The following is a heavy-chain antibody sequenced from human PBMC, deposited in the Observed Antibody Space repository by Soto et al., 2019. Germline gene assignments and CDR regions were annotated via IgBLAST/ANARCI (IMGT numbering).Heavy chain of an antibody. CDR2: ISYDGSSK. Sequence: GGSLRLSCAASAFTSSSHARHWARQAPGKGLEWVAVISYDGSSKSYTDSVKGRFAISRDNSRNTLYLQMNSLTTDDTAMYYCSTATTIGWFDPWGQGTLVTVS. D-gene: IGHD1-26*01. CDR3: STATTIGWFDP. V-gene: IGHV3-30*09. CDR1: AFTSSSHA. J-gene: IGHJ5*02.